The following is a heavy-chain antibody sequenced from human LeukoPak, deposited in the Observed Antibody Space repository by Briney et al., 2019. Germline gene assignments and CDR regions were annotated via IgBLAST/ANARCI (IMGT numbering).Heavy chain of an antibody. CDR1: GYTFTSYG. CDR2: ISAYNGNT. D-gene: IGHD6-13*01. J-gene: IGHJ5*02. CDR3: AREYSSSWYGYWFDP. Sequence: ASVKVSCKASGYTFTSYGISWVRQAPGQGLEWMGWISAYNGNTNYAQKLQGRVTMTTDTSTSTAYMELRSLRSDDTAVYYCAREYSSSWYGYWFDPWGQGTLATVSS. V-gene: IGHV1-18*01.